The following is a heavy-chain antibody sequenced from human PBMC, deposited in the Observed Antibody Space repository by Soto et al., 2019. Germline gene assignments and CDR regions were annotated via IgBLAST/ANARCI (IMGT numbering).Heavy chain of an antibody. D-gene: IGHD3-22*01. CDR1: GGSISSSSYY. V-gene: IGHV4-39*01. J-gene: IGHJ6*02. CDR3: ARQGAVTMIVVVPNPYYGMDV. CDR2: IYYSGRT. Sequence: SETLSLTCTVSGGSISSSSYYWGWIRQPPGKGLEWIGSIYYSGRTYYNPSLKSRVTISVDTSKNQFSLKLSSVTAADTAVYYCARQGAVTMIVVVPNPYYGMDVWGQGTTVTVSS.